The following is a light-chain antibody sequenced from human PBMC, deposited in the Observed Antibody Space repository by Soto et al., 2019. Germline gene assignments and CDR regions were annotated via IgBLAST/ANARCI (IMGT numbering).Light chain of an antibody. CDR1: QSISTY. CDR3: QQTYRTPVT. V-gene: IGKV1-39*01. CDR2: AAS. J-gene: IGKJ5*01. Sequence: DIQMTQSPSSLSASVGDRVTITCRASQSISTYLNWYQQKPGRAPKLLIYAASSLQSGVPSRFSGSGSGADFTLTINSLQPEDFATYYCQQTYRTPVTFGQGTRLEI.